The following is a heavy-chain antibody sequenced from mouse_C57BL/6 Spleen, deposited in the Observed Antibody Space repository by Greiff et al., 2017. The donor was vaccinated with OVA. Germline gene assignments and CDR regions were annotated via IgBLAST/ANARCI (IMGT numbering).Heavy chain of an antibody. Sequence: QVQLKQSGPELVKPGASVKISCKASGYAFSSSWMNWVKQRPGKGLEWIGRIYPGDGDTNYNGKFKGKATLTADKSSSTAYMQLSSLTSEDSAVYFCARPGGNYEGFAYWGQGTLVTVSA. CDR2: IYPGDGDT. V-gene: IGHV1-82*01. CDR1: GYAFSSSW. J-gene: IGHJ3*01. D-gene: IGHD2-1*01. CDR3: ARPGGNYEGFAY.